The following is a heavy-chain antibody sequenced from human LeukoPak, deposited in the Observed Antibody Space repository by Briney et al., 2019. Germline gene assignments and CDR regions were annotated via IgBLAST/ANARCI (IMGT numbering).Heavy chain of an antibody. J-gene: IGHJ4*02. CDR3: ARDRTPYYYGSGSYYKGPALDY. V-gene: IGHV3-33*01. Sequence: PGRSLRLSCAASGFTFSSYGMHWVRQAPGKGLEWVAVIWYDGSNKYYADSVKGRFTISRDNSKNTLYLQMNSLRAEDTAVYYCARDRTPYYYGSGSYYKGPALDYWGQGTLVTVSS. D-gene: IGHD3-10*01. CDR1: GFTFSSYG. CDR2: IWYDGSNK.